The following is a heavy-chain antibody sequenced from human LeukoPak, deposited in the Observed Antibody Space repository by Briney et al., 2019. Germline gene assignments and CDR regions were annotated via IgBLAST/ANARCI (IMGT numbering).Heavy chain of an antibody. CDR1: GGSISSSNW. J-gene: IGHJ3*02. CDR2: IYHSGST. Sequence: PSETLSLTCAVSGGSISSSNWWSWVRPPPGKGLEWIGEIYHSGSTNYNPSLKSRVTISVDKSKNQFSLKLSSVTAADTAVYYCASSRDSSGWYGDAFDIWGQGTMVTVSS. CDR3: ASSRDSSGWYGDAFDI. V-gene: IGHV4-4*02. D-gene: IGHD6-19*01.